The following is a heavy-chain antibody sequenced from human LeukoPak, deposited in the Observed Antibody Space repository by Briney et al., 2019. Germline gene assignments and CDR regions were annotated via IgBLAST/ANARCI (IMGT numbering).Heavy chain of an antibody. CDR1: GGSISSYY. CDR3: ARLYYYDSSGHFFDP. D-gene: IGHD3-22*01. V-gene: IGHV4-59*12. CDR2: IYYSGST. J-gene: IGHJ5*02. Sequence: SETLSLTCTVSGGSISSYYWSWIRQPPGKGLEWIGYIYYSGSTNYNPSLKSRVTISVDTSKNQFSLKLSSVTAADTAVYYCARLYYYDSSGHFFDPWGQGTLVTVSS.